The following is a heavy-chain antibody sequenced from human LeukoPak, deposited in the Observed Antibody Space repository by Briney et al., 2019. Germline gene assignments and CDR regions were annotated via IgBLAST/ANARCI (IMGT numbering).Heavy chain of an antibody. Sequence: GASVKVSCKASGYTFTVYYVHWGRHAPRPGLGWMGWINPNSGGTNYTQKFQGRVTMTRDTSISTAYMELSRLRSDDTAVYYCARFGPTGTFDYWGQGTLVTVSS. J-gene: IGHJ4*02. CDR1: GYTFTVYY. D-gene: IGHD1-7*01. CDR3: ARFGPTGTFDY. V-gene: IGHV1-2*02. CDR2: INPNSGGT.